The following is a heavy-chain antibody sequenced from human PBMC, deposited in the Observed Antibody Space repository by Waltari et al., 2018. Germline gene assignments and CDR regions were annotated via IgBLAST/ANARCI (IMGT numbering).Heavy chain of an antibody. CDR1: GFTVCHFT. CDR2: VFNDGTRT. D-gene: IGHD2-15*01. CDR3: AKDGGHGGEEY. V-gene: IGHV3-23*01. Sequence: EVQPLESGAGLVQPGGTLRFSCPAFGFTVCHFTISWVRQDPGEGLEWVSAVFNDGTRTYYADSVKSRFTISRDNSKNTLSLQMNSLRAEDTAVYYCAKDGGHGGEEYWGQGTLVTVSS. J-gene: IGHJ4*02.